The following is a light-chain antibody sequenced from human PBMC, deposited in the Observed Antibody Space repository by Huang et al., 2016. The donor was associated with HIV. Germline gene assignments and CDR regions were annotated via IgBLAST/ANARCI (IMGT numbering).Light chain of an antibody. CDR3: QQYDSSPWT. V-gene: IGKV3-20*01. Sequence: EIVLTQSPGTLSLSPGERATLSCRASQSVSSSYLAWYQQKPGQAPRLLFYGASSRATGIPDRFRGSGSGTDFTLTISRLEPEDFAVYYCQQYDSSPWTFGQGTKVEIK. CDR1: QSVSSSY. CDR2: GAS. J-gene: IGKJ1*01.